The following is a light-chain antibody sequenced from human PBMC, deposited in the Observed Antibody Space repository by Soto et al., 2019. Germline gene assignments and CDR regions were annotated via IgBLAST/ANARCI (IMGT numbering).Light chain of an antibody. CDR1: SSNIGAGYD. V-gene: IGLV1-40*01. CDR2: GDN. Sequence: QLVLTQPPSVSGAPGQRVTISCTGGSSNIGAGYDVHWYQQVPGTAPKLLIYGDNKRPSGVPDRFSGSKSGTSASLAITGLQAEDEAAYYCHSYDSSLSAHVVFGGGTKLTVL. CDR3: HSYDSSLSAHVV. J-gene: IGLJ2*01.